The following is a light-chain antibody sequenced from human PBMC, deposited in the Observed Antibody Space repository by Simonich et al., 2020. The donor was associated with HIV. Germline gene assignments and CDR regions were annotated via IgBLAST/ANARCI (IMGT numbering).Light chain of an antibody. CDR1: HSISNS. CDR3: QQSYSTPRT. J-gene: IGKJ1*01. CDR2: AAS. Sequence: DIQMTQSPSSLSASVGDRVTITCRASHSISNSLAWNQQKPGKAPKLLIYAASSLQSGVPSRFSGSGSGTDFTLTISSLQPEDFATYYCQQSYSTPRTFGQGTKVEIK. V-gene: IGKV1-39*01.